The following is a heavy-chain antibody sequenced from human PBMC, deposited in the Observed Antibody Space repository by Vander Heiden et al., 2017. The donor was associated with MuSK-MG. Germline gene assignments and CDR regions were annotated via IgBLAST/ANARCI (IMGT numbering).Heavy chain of an antibody. D-gene: IGHD6-19*01. CDR2: ISGSGGST. Sequence: EVQLLESGGGLVQPGGSLRLSCAAAGFTFSSYAMSWVRQAPGRGLEWGSAISGSGGSTYYADSVKGRFTISRDNSKNTLYLQMNSLRAEDTAVYYCAKPPGIAVAGTMFDYWGQGTLVTVSS. V-gene: IGHV3-23*01. CDR1: GFTFSSYA. CDR3: AKPPGIAVAGTMFDY. J-gene: IGHJ4*02.